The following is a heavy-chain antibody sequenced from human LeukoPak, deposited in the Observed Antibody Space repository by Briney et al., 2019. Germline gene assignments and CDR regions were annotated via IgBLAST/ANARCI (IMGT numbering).Heavy chain of an antibody. CDR2: IHHSGST. J-gene: IGHJ2*01. V-gene: IGHV4-4*02. CDR1: GGSISNINW. D-gene: IGHD3-16*01. Sequence: SETLSLTCAVSGGSISNINWWSLVRQPPGKVLEWIGEIHHSGSTNYNPSLNSRATISVDKSKNQFSLNLSSVTAADTAVYYCARGSWGVMALGGEGYFDLWGRGTLVTVSS. CDR3: ARGSWGVMALGGEGYFDL.